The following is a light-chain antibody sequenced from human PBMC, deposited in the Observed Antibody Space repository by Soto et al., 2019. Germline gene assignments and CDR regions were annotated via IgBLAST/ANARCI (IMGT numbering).Light chain of an antibody. CDR3: QQYNGYST. J-gene: IGKJ1*01. CDR2: DAS. Sequence: DIQMTQSPSTLSASVGDRVTITCRASQSISGWLAWYQQKPGKAPQLLIYDASRLQSGVPSRFSGRGAGTDFTLTISSLQPDDFATYYCQQYNGYSTFGQGTKVDIK. CDR1: QSISGW. V-gene: IGKV1-5*01.